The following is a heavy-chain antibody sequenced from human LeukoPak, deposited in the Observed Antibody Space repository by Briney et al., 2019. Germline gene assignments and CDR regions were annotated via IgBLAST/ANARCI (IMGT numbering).Heavy chain of an antibody. D-gene: IGHD4-23*01. Sequence: GGSLRLSCAASGFTFSTYAMHWVRQAPGKGLEWVAVIWYDGSNKYYADSVKGRFTISRDNSRNTLYLQMNSLRAEDTAVYYCARKNGGKAYYYYYMDVRGKGTTVTVSS. V-gene: IGHV3-33*08. CDR1: GFTFSTYA. CDR3: ARKNGGKAYYYYYMDV. J-gene: IGHJ6*03. CDR2: IWYDGSNK.